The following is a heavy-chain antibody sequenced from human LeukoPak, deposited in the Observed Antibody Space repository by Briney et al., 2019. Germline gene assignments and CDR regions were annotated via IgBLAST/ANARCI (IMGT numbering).Heavy chain of an antibody. V-gene: IGHV3-48*03. J-gene: IGHJ4*02. D-gene: IGHD4-17*01. CDR2: ISSSGSTI. Sequence: GGSLRLSCAASGFTFSSYEMNWVRQAPGKGLEWVSYISSSGSTIYYADSVKGRFTISRDNARSSLYLQMTNLRVEDTAVYFCARGGTVTYYFDHWGQGILVAVSS. CDR1: GFTFSSYE. CDR3: ARGGTVTYYFDH.